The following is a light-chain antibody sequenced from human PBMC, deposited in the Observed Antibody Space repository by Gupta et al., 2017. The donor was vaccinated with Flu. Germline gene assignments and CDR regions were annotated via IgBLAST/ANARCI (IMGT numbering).Light chain of an antibody. CDR3: QQYHSYPIT. J-gene: IGKJ2*01. CDR2: KAS. V-gene: IGKV1-5*03. Sequence: GVKITITCRDSPNINTWLAWYQQKSGKAPTVLLYKASTLKSGVPSRFSCSGSGTEFTLTISVLQPDDFATYYCQQYHSYPITFGQGTKVEI. CDR1: PNINTW.